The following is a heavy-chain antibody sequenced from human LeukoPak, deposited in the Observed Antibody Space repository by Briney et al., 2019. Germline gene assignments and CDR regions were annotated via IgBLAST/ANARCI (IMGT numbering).Heavy chain of an antibody. CDR1: GFTFSSYN. J-gene: IGHJ5*02. CDR3: ARVNSWFDP. Sequence: GGSLRLSCAASGFTFSSYNMNWVRQAPGKGLEWVSSISSTSRSYIYYADSVKGRFTISRDNAKNSLYLQMNSLRAEDTAVYYCARVNSWFDPWGQGTLVTVSS. CDR2: ISSTSRSYI. V-gene: IGHV3-21*01.